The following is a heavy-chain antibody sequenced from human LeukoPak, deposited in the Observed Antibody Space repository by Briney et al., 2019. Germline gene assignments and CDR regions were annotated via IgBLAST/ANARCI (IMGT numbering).Heavy chain of an antibody. J-gene: IGHJ4*02. V-gene: IGHV1-69*05. CDR3: ARALRVAAAFGSY. CDR1: GGTFSSYA. D-gene: IGHD6-13*01. CDR2: IIPIFGTA. Sequence: GSSVKVSCKASGGTFSSYAISWVRQAPGQGLEWMGGIIPIFGTANYAQKFQGRVTITTDESTSTAYMELSSLRSEDPAVYYCARALRVAAAFGSYWGQATLVTVSS.